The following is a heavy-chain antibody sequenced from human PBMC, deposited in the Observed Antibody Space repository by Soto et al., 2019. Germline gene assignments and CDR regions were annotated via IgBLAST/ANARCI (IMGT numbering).Heavy chain of an antibody. CDR1: GFSFSSYS. V-gene: IGHV3-48*02. D-gene: IGHD6-6*01. CDR3: ARPEYRSSSYCMDV. J-gene: IGHJ6*02. CDR2: ISSSSSTI. Sequence: GGSLRLSCAASGFSFSSYSMKWVGQAPGKGLEWVSYISSSSSTIYYADSGKGRFTISRDNAKNSLYLQMNSLRDEDTAVYYCARPEYRSSSYCMDVSGQATTVTLSS.